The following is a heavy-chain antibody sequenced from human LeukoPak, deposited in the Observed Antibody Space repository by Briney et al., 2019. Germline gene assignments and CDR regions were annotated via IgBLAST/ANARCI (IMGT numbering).Heavy chain of an antibody. CDR3: ARLSDGSGYYWWYFDY. V-gene: IGHV4-31*03. CDR2: IYYSGST. J-gene: IGHJ4*02. D-gene: IGHD3-22*01. CDR1: GGSIGSGGYF. Sequence: PSQTLSLTCTVSGGSIGSGGYFWSWIRQHPGKGLECIGHIYYSGSTYYNLSLKSRVTISADTSKNQFSLKLSSVTAADTAVYYCARLSDGSGYYWWYFDYWGQGTLVTVSS.